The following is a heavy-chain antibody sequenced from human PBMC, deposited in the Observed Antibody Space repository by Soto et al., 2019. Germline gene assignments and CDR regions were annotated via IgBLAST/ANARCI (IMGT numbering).Heavy chain of an antibody. D-gene: IGHD2-2*01. CDR1: GFTFGNAW. V-gene: IGHV3-15*01. Sequence: GASLRLSFAASGFTFGNAWMSWVRQAPGKGLEWVGRIKSKTDGGKTDYAAPVKGRFTISRDDSKNTLYLQMNSLKTEDTAVYYCTTAPDCSSTSCYHPRDYWGQGTLVTVSS. CDR2: IKSKTDGGKT. J-gene: IGHJ4*02. CDR3: TTAPDCSSTSCYHPRDY.